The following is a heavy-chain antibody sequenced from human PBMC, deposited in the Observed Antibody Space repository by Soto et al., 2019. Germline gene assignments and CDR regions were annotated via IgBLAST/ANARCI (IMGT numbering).Heavy chain of an antibody. CDR3: ARVGGSGSPFDN. J-gene: IGHJ4*02. D-gene: IGHD3-10*01. V-gene: IGHV4-31*03. CDR2: IFYSGST. CDR1: GGSINSGGYY. Sequence: SETLSLTCTVSGGSINSGGYYWSWIRQHPGKGLEWIGYIFYSGSTYYNPSLKSRVTISVDMSKNQFSLKLSSVTAADTAVYYCARVGGSGSPFDNWGQGTLVTV.